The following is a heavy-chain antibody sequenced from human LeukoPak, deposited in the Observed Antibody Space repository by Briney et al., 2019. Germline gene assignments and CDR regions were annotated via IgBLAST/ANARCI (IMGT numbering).Heavy chain of an antibody. D-gene: IGHD6-19*01. CDR2: MNPSSGNT. V-gene: IGHV1-8*01. CDR1: GYTFTSYD. Sequence: ASVKVSCKASGYTFTSYDINWVRQATGQGLEWMGWMNPSSGNTGYAQKFQGRVTMTRNTSISTAYMELSSLRSEDTAVYYCARTSSGWYWVYYYGMDVWGQGTTVTVSS. CDR3: ARTSSGWYWVYYYGMDV. J-gene: IGHJ6*02.